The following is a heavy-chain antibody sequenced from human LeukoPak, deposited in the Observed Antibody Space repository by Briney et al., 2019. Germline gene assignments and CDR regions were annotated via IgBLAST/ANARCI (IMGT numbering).Heavy chain of an antibody. V-gene: IGHV3-23*01. Sequence: PGGSLRLSCAASGFTFSSYAMSWVRQAPGKGLEWVSAISGSGGTTYYADSVKGRFTISRDNSKNTLYLQMNSLRAEDTAVYYCAKGARTYYYDSSGYHDAFDIWGRGTMVTVSS. CDR2: ISGSGGTT. CDR1: GFTFSSYA. CDR3: AKGARTYYYDSSGYHDAFDI. D-gene: IGHD3-22*01. J-gene: IGHJ3*02.